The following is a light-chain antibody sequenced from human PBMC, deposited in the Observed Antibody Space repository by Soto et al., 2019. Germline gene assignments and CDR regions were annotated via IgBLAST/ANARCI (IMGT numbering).Light chain of an antibody. CDR3: QQYHIYSGT. CDR2: KAS. CDR1: QGITNR. J-gene: IGKJ1*01. Sequence: DIQMTQSPSSVSASVGDRVTITCRASQGITNRLAWYQQKPGKAPKLLIYKASTLKSGVPSRFSGSGSGTEFTLTINSLQPDDFATYYCQQYHIYSGTFGQGTKVDIK. V-gene: IGKV1-5*03.